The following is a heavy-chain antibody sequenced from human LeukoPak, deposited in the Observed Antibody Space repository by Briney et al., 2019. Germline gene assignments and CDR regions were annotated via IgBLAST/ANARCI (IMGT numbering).Heavy chain of an antibody. D-gene: IGHD3-22*01. V-gene: IGHV1-46*01. CDR3: ARDYVVNYYDSSGYQRGGDAVAI. Sequence: DSVKVSCKASGYIFTSYYIHWVRQAPGQGLEWMGIIIAMGGKTSNAQKFQGRVTMTRDTSTRTVYMELSSLRSEDTAVYYCARDYVVNYYDSSGYQRGGDAVAIWGQGTMVT. J-gene: IGHJ3*02. CDR2: IIAMGGKT. CDR1: GYIFTSYY.